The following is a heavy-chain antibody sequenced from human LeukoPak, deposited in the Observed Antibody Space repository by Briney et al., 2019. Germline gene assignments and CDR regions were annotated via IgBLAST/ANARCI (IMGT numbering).Heavy chain of an antibody. CDR3: AKVSSDIVVVPAASSFDY. CDR2: IRYDGSNK. Sequence: PGGSLRLSCAASGFTFSSYGMHWVRQAPGKGLEWVAFIRYDGSNKYYADSVKGRFTISRDNSKNTLYLRMNSLRAEDTAVYYCAKVSSDIVVVPAASSFDYWGQGTLVTVSS. J-gene: IGHJ4*02. V-gene: IGHV3-30*02. D-gene: IGHD2-2*01. CDR1: GFTFSSYG.